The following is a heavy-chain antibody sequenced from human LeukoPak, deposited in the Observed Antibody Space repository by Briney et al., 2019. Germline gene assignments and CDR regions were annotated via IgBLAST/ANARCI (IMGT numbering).Heavy chain of an antibody. CDR3: ASRGPYYDSSGPGWFDH. CDR1: GGSISSYY. D-gene: IGHD3-22*01. Sequence: PSETLSLTCTVSGGSISSYYWSWIRQPPGKGLEWIGYIYYSGSTNYNPSLTSRVTISVDTSKNQFSLKLSSVTAADTAVYYCASRGPYYDSSGPGWFDHWGQGTLVTVSS. V-gene: IGHV4-59*01. J-gene: IGHJ5*02. CDR2: IYYSGST.